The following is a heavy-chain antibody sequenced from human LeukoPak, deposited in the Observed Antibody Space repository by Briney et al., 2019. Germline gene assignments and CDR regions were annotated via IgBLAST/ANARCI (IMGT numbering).Heavy chain of an antibody. D-gene: IGHD2-2*01. CDR1: GYTFTGYY. CDR2: INPNSGGT. V-gene: IGHV1-2*02. Sequence: ASVKVSCKASGYTFTGYYMHWVRQAPEQGLEWMGWINPNSGGTNYAQKFQGRVTMTRDTSISTAYMELSRLRTDDTAVYYCARGYCSSTSCFGFDPWGQGTLVTVSS. CDR3: ARGYCSSTSCFGFDP. J-gene: IGHJ5*02.